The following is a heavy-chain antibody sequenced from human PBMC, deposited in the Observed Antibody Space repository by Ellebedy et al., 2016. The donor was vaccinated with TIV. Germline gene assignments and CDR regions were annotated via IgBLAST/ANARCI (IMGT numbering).Heavy chain of an antibody. Sequence: ASVKVSCXASGYTFTDYYMHWVRQAPGQGLEWMGWINPSSGGTNYAQKFQGRVTMTRDTSISTAYMELSRLRSDDTAVYYCARSGVQLWLQNYYFDYWGQGTLVTVSS. V-gene: IGHV1-2*02. D-gene: IGHD5-18*01. J-gene: IGHJ4*02. CDR2: INPSSGGT. CDR1: GYTFTDYY. CDR3: ARSGVQLWLQNYYFDY.